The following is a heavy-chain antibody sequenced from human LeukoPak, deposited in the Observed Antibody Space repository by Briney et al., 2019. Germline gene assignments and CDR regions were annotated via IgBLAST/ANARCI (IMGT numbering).Heavy chain of an antibody. CDR3: ARDYYDSSGYSPFDY. CDR1: GFTFSNYG. Sequence: GGSLRLSCAASGFTFSNYGMHWVRQAPGKGLEWVAVIWYDGSNKYYADSMKGRFTISRDNSKNTLYLLMNSLRAEDTAVYYCARDYYDSSGYSPFDYWGQGTLVTVSS. D-gene: IGHD3-22*01. V-gene: IGHV3-33*01. J-gene: IGHJ4*02. CDR2: IWYDGSNK.